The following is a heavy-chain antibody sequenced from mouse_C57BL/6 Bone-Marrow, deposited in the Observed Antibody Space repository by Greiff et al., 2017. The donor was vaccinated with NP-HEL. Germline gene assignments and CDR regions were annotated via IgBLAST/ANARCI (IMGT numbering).Heavy chain of an antibody. J-gene: IGHJ1*03. V-gene: IGHV5-9-1*02. CDR1: GFTFSSYA. D-gene: IGHD1-1*01. CDR2: ISSGGDYI. CDR3: TTGSSPYWYFDV. Sequence: EVQRVESGEGLVKPGGSLKLSCAASGFTFSSYAMSWVRQTPEKRLEWVAYISSGGDYIYYADTVKGRFTISRDNARNTLYLQMSSLKSEDTAMYYCTTGSSPYWYFDVWGTGTTVTVSS.